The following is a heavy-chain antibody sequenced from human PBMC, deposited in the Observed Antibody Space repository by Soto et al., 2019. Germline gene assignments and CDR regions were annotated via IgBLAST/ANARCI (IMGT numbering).Heavy chain of an antibody. CDR3: ARRDSVAGRSYFDY. CDR1: GYSFTNYY. V-gene: IGHV5-51*01. CDR2: FYPGNSAT. Sequence: GESLKISFKGSGYSFTNYYIGWVRQMPGKGLKGRGNFYPGNSATTYSPSFQGQFTISTDKSISTPNLQWSSLKASDTAMYFCARRDSVAGRSYFDYWGQGTLVTVSS. D-gene: IGHD6-19*01. J-gene: IGHJ4*02.